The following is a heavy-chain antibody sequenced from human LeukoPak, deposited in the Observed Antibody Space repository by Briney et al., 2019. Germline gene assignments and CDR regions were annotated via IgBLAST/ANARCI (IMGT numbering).Heavy chain of an antibody. CDR3: ARNRPSVGATLRY. D-gene: IGHD1-26*01. CDR2: ISGDGSTT. CDR1: GFTFSSYW. J-gene: IGHJ4*02. Sequence: GGSLRLSCAASGFTFSSYWMHWVRQAPGKGLVWVSRISGDGSTTTYADSVKGRFTISRDNAKNTLYLQMNSLRAEDTAVYYCARNRPSVGATLRYWGQGTLVTVSS. V-gene: IGHV3-74*01.